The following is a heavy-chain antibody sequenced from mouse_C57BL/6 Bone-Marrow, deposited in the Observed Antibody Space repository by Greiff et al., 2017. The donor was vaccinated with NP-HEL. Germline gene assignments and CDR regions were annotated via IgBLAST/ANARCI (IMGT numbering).Heavy chain of an antibody. J-gene: IGHJ1*03. CDR1: GYTFTSYW. Sequence: QVQLQQSGAELVKPGASVKLSCKASGYTFTSYWMQWVKQRPGQGLEWIGEIDPSDSYTNYNQKFKGKATLTVDTSSSTAYMQLSSLTSEDSAVYYCARSDDGYWYFDVWGTGTTVTVSS. V-gene: IGHV1-50*01. CDR3: ARSDDGYWYFDV. CDR2: IDPSDSYT. D-gene: IGHD2-3*01.